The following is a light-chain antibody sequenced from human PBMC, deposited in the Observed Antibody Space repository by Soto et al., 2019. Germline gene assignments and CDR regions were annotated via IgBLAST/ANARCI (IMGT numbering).Light chain of an antibody. J-gene: IGLJ2*01. CDR3: SSYTSSGTVI. CDR2: DVS. CDR1: SSDVGGSIY. Sequence: QAVVTQPASVSGSPGQSITISCTGTSSDVGGSIYVSWYQHHPGKVPKFIIYDVSNRASGVSNRFSGSKSGNTASLTISGLQAEDEADYYCSSYTSSGTVIFGGGTKLTVL. V-gene: IGLV2-14*03.